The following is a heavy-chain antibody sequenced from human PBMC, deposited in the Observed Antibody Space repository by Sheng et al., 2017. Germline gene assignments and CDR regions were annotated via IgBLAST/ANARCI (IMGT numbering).Heavy chain of an antibody. CDR1: GFTFSSYA. J-gene: IGHJ4*02. CDR2: ISSNGGST. CDR3: ARVPYYDSSGYYYDY. V-gene: IGHV3-64*07. D-gene: IGHD3-22*01. Sequence: EVQLVESGGGLVQPGGSLRLSCAASGFTFSSYAMHWVRQAPGKGLEYVSAISSNGGSTYYADSVKGRFTISRDNSKNTLYLQMGSLRAEDMAVYYCARVPYYDSSGYYYDYWGQGTLVTVSS.